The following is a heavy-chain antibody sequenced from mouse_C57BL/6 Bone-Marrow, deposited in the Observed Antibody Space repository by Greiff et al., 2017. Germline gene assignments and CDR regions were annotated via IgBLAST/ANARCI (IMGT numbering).Heavy chain of an antibody. CDR1: GYTFTSYW. Sequence: QVQLQQPGAELVKPGASVKLSCKASGYTFTSYWMQWVKQRPGQGLEWIGEIDPSDSYTNYNQKFKGKATLTVDTSSSTAYMQLSSLASEDSAVYDCARDGYYPAWFAYWGQGTLVTVSA. D-gene: IGHD2-3*01. J-gene: IGHJ3*01. CDR2: IDPSDSYT. V-gene: IGHV1-50*01. CDR3: ARDGYYPAWFAY.